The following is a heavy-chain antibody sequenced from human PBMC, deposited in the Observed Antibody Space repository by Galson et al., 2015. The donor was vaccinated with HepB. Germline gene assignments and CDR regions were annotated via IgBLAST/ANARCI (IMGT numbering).Heavy chain of an antibody. CDR1: GFTFSSYA. V-gene: IGHV3-30-3*01. CDR3: ARDKKINGGNWFDP. Sequence: SLRLSCAASGFTFSSYAVHWVRQAPGKGLEWVAVISYDGSNKYYADSVKGRFTISRDNSKNTLYLQMNSLRAEDTAVYYCARDKKINGGNWFDPWGQGTLVTVSS. J-gene: IGHJ5*02. CDR2: ISYDGSNK.